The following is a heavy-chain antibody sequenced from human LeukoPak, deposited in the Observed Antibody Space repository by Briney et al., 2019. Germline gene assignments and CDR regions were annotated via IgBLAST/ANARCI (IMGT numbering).Heavy chain of an antibody. Sequence: SETLSLTCAVYGGSFSGYYWSWIRQPPGKGLEWIGEINHSGSTNYNPSLKSRATISVDTSKNQFSLKLSSVTAADTAVYYCATTTIRLGYWGKGTLLTVSS. CDR3: ATTTIRLGY. V-gene: IGHV4-34*01. CDR1: GGSFSGYY. D-gene: IGHD1-26*01. J-gene: IGHJ4*02. CDR2: INHSGST.